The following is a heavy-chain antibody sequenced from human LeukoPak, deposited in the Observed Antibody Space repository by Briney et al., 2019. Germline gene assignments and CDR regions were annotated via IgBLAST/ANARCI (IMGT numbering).Heavy chain of an antibody. Sequence: PGGSLRLSCAASGFTFSTYAMSWVRQAPGKGLEWVSAISGSTGRTYYADSVKGRFTISRDNSKNTLYLQMNSLRAEDTAVYYCAKDSAMVRGVPHEADSLDYWGQGTLVTVSS. CDR2: ISGSTGRT. CDR3: AKDSAMVRGVPHEADSLDY. V-gene: IGHV3-23*01. D-gene: IGHD3-10*01. CDR1: GFTFSTYA. J-gene: IGHJ4*02.